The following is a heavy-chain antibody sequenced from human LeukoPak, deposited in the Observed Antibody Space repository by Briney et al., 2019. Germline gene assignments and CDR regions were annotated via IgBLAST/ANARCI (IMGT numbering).Heavy chain of an antibody. V-gene: IGHV3-48*03. CDR2: ISSSGSTI. D-gene: IGHD6-19*01. CDR1: GFTFSSYE. CDR3: AREYTSGWYDY. J-gene: IGHJ4*02. Sequence: GGSLRLSCAASGFTFSSYEMNWVRQAPGKGLEWVSYISSSGSTIYYADSVKGRFTISRDNSKHTLYLQMNSLRAEDTAVYYCAREYTSGWYDYWGQGTLVTVSS.